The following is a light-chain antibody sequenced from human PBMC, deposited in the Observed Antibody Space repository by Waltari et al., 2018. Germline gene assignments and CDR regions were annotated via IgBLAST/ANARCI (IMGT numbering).Light chain of an antibody. CDR3: SSYSGTNTRVI. J-gene: IGLJ2*01. CDR1: SLDIVHYDY. CDR2: DVS. V-gene: IGLV2-14*03. Sequence: QSALTQPASVSGSPGQSISISCPGPSLDIVHYDYFSCYQQQPGKAPKMMIYDVSHRPSGVSNRFSGSKSGNTASLIISGLQSEDEGDYYCSSYSGTNTRVIFGGGTKLTVL.